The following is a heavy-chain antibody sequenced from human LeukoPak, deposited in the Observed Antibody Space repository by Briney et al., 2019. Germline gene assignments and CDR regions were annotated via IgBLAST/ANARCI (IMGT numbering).Heavy chain of an antibody. CDR3: ARDLSSGYYRYYFDY. D-gene: IGHD3-22*01. CDR1: GGSISSGDYY. J-gene: IGHJ4*02. V-gene: IGHV4-30-4*08. Sequence: SQTLSLTCTVSGGSISSGDYYWSWIRQPPGKGLERIGYIYYSGSTYYNPSLKSRVTISVDTSKNQFSLKLSSVTAADTAVYYCARDLSSGYYRYYFDYSGRGTLVTVSS. CDR2: IYYSGST.